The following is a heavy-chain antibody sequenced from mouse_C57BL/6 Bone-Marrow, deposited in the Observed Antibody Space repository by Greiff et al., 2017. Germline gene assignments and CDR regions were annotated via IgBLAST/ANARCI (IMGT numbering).Heavy chain of an antibody. CDR1: GYTFTDYY. J-gene: IGHJ3*01. CDR2: INPYNGGT. Sequence: VQLQQSGPVLVKPGASVKMSCKASGYTFTDYYMNWVKQSHGKSLEWIGVINPYNGGTSYNQKFKGKATLTVDKSSSTAYMELNILTSEDSAVYYCARSGAWFAYWGQGTLVTVSA. CDR3: ARSGAWFAY. D-gene: IGHD4-1*01. V-gene: IGHV1-19*01.